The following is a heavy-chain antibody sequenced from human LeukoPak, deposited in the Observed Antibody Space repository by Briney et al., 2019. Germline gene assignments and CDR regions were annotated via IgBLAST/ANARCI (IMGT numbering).Heavy chain of an antibody. V-gene: IGHV4-4*02. J-gene: IGHJ4*02. CDR1: GGSMSATNW. Sequence: SGTLSLTCDVSGGSMSATNWWTWIRQPPGGGLEWIGEVHLNGRTHYSPSLESRVTMSADMSENHISLQLTSVTAADTAVYYCAREGGFYRPLDYSGPGTLVIVSS. CDR2: VHLNGRT. D-gene: IGHD2/OR15-2a*01. CDR3: AREGGFYRPLDY.